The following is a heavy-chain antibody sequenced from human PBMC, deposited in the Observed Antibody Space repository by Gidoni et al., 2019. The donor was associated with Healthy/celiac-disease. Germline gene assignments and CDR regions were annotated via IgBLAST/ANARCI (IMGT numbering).Heavy chain of an antibody. CDR3: ARGGLTYRGATRGPFFDY. CDR2: INHSGST. D-gene: IGHD5-12*01. V-gene: IGHV4-34*01. Sequence: QVQLQQWGAGLLQPSESLSLTCAVYGGSFSGYYWSWIRQPPGKVLEWIGEINHSGSTNYNPSLKSRVTISVDTSKNQFSLKLSSVTAADTAVYYCARGGLTYRGATRGPFFDYWGQGTLVTVSS. J-gene: IGHJ4*02. CDR1: GGSFSGYY.